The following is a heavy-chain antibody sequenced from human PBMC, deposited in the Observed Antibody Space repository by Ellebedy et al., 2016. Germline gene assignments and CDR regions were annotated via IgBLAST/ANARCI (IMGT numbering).Heavy chain of an antibody. J-gene: IGHJ4*02. Sequence: ASVKVSXKASGYTFTTFSITWVRQVPGQGLEWMGFVNTFSGNTKFAQKSQGRVSMTTDSSTHTAYMDLRSLRSDGTAMYYCAKTSGWGYGENWGQGTLVTVSS. CDR3: AKTSGWGYGEN. D-gene: IGHD3-10*01. V-gene: IGHV1-18*04. CDR2: VNTFSGNT. CDR1: GYTFTTFS.